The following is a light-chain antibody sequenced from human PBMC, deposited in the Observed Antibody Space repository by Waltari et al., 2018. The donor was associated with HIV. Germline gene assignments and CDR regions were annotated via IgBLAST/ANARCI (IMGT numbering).Light chain of an antibody. V-gene: IGKV1-27*01. CDR2: AAS. CDR1: LGFSNY. CDR3: QKYDSVPYT. Sequence: NQMTQSPSSLSASVGDRVTITCRASLGFSNYLAWYQQKPGKTPKLLMFAASTLQSGIPARFSGSGYGTDFTPSIISLQPEDAAVYYCQKYDSVPYTFGRGTKLEIK. J-gene: IGKJ2*01.